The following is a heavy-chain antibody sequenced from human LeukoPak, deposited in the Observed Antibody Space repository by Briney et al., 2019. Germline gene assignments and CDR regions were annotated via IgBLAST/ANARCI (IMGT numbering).Heavy chain of an antibody. J-gene: IGHJ3*02. V-gene: IGHV3-30*02. D-gene: IGHD5-12*01. CDR3: AKLGYSGYDDAFDI. CDR1: GFTFSSYG. Sequence: GGSLRLSCAASGFTFSSYGMHSVRQAPGKGLEWVAFIRYDGSNKYYADSVKGRFTISRDNSKNTLYLQMNSLRAEDTAVYYCAKLGYSGYDDAFDIWGQGTMVTVSS. CDR2: IRYDGSNK.